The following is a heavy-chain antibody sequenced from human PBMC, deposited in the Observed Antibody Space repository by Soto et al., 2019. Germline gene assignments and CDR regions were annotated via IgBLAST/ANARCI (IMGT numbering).Heavy chain of an antibody. D-gene: IGHD3-10*01. CDR3: ARDPYYGSGSYAWFDP. Sequence: QVQLVQSGAEVKKPGASVKVSCKASGYTFTSYAMHWVRQAPGQRLEWMGWINAGNGNTKYSQKFQGRVTITRDTSASTAYMELSSLRSEDTAVYYCARDPYYGSGSYAWFDPWGQGTLVTVSS. CDR1: GYTFTSYA. V-gene: IGHV1-3*01. CDR2: INAGNGNT. J-gene: IGHJ5*02.